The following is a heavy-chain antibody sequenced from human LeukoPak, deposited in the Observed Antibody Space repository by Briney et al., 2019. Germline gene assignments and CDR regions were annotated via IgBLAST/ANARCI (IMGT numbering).Heavy chain of an antibody. Sequence: ASVKVSCKASGYTFTGYYMHWVRQAPGQGLEWMGWINPNSGGTNYAQKFQSRVTMTRDTSISTAYMELSRLRSDDTAVYYCARDCRIAARSGHWFDPWGQGTLVTVSS. D-gene: IGHD6-6*01. J-gene: IGHJ5*02. CDR1: GYTFTGYY. V-gene: IGHV1-2*02. CDR3: ARDCRIAARSGHWFDP. CDR2: INPNSGGT.